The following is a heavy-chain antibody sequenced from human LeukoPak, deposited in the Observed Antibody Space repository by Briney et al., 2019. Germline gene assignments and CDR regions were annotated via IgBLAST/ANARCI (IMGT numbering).Heavy chain of an antibody. V-gene: IGHV3-21*01. Sequence: GGSLRLSCAASGFTLSTYGMNWVRQAPGKGREWVSSISPSSYINYADSLKGRFTIPRDNAKNSLYLQMNSLRVEDTAVYYCAREYYDSSGYSHDAFDIWGQGTVVTVS. D-gene: IGHD3-22*01. CDR3: AREYYDSSGYSHDAFDI. CDR2: ISPSSYI. CDR1: GFTLSTYG. J-gene: IGHJ3*02.